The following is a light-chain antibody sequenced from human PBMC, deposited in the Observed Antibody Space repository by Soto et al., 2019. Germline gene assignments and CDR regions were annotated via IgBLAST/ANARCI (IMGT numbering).Light chain of an antibody. Sequence: ETVMTQSPATLSMSPGERVTLSCRASRSVDTRLAWYQQKPGQAPRLLIYGASTRATGIPASFSGSGSETEFTLTISSLQSEDFAVYYCQQYSSWPLTFGGGTKVDLK. CDR1: RSVDTR. J-gene: IGKJ4*01. V-gene: IGKV3-15*01. CDR3: QQYSSWPLT. CDR2: GAS.